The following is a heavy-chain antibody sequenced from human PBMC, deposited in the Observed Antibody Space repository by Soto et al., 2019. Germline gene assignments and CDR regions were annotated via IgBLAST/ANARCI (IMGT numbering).Heavy chain of an antibody. CDR3: ATSFRYFDN. CDR1: GFTPTTTP. D-gene: IGHD3-9*01. J-gene: IGHJ4*02. CDR2: VSGAASHT. V-gene: IGHV3-23*01. Sequence: VGSLRLSCAGSGFTPTTTPLSWVRQPPGKGLEWVATVSGAASHTYYVDSVRGRFFISRDNSKNTVTLQMNNLTVDDTAVYYCATSFRYFDNWGQGTRVTVSS.